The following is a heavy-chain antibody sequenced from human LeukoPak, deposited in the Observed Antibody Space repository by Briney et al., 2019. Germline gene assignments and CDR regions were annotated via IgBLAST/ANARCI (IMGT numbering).Heavy chain of an antibody. CDR2: ISAYNGNT. V-gene: IGHV1-18*01. D-gene: IGHD2-2*01. Sequence: EASVKVSCKASGYTFTSYGISWVRQAPGQGLEWMGWISAYNGNTNYAQKLQGRVTMTTDTSTSTAYMELRSLRSDDTAVYYCARDLRYCSSTSCYYYYMDVWGKGTTVTVSS. CDR1: GYTFTSYG. J-gene: IGHJ6*03. CDR3: ARDLRYCSSTSCYYYYMDV.